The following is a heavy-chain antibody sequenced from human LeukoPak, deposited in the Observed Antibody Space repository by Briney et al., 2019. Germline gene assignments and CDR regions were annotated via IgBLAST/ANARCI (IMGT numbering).Heavy chain of an antibody. CDR2: IRSKANSYAT. Sequence: GGSLRLSCAASGFTFSGSAMHWVRQASGKGLEWVGRIRSKANSYATAYAASVKGRFAISRDDSKNTAYLQMNSLKTEDTAVYYCTRQSIAGDRRDYWGQGTLVTVSS. D-gene: IGHD6-6*01. J-gene: IGHJ4*02. V-gene: IGHV3-73*01. CDR3: TRQSIAGDRRDY. CDR1: GFTFSGSA.